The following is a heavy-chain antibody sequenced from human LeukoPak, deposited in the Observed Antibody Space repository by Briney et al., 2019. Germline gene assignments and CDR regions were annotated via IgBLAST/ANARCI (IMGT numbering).Heavy chain of an antibody. V-gene: IGHV3-53*01. CDR1: GFTVSSNY. Sequence: PGGSLRLSCAASGFTVSSNYMSWVRQAPGKGLEWVSVIYSGGSTYYADSVKGRFTISRDNSKNTLYLQMNSLRAEDTAVYYCAREGGGYRWGPPKAFDIWGQGTMVTVSS. CDR2: IYSGGST. D-gene: IGHD5-18*01. CDR3: AREGGGYRWGPPKAFDI. J-gene: IGHJ3*02.